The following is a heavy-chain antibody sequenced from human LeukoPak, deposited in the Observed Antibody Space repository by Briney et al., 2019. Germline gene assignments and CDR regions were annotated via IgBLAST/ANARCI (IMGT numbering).Heavy chain of an antibody. V-gene: IGHV1-2*02. CDR2: INPNSGGT. CDR1: GYTFTGYY. Sequence: ASVKVSCKASGYTFTGYYMHWVRQAPGQGLEWMGWINPNSGGTNYAQKFQGRVTMTEDTSTDTAYMELSSLRSEDTAVYYCATDPVVGATGWFDPWGQGTLVTVSS. CDR3: ATDPVVGATGWFDP. J-gene: IGHJ5*02. D-gene: IGHD1-26*01.